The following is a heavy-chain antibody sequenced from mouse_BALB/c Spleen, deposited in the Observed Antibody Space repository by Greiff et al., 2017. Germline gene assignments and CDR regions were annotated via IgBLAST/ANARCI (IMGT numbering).Heavy chain of an antibody. CDR3: ASTVVAPFAY. V-gene: IGHV1-69*01. CDR2: IDTSDSYT. Sequence: QVQLQQPGAELVMPGASVKMSCKASGYTFTDYWMHWVKQRPGQGLEWIGAIDTSDSYTSYNQKFKGKATLTVDESSSTAYMQLSSLTSEDSAVYYCASTVVAPFAYWGQGTLVTVSA. CDR1: GYTFTDYW. D-gene: IGHD1-1*01. J-gene: IGHJ3*01.